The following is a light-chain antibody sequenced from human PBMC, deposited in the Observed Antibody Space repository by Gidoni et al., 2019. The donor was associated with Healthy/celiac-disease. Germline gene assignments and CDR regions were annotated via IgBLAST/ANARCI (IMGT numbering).Light chain of an antibody. CDR1: LSISGW. CDR2: KAT. J-gene: IGKJ1*01. Sequence: DIQLSQSPSTLSASVGDRVTITCRASLSISGWLAWYQKKPGKAHTLLIYKATSLEGGVPSRVSGRGSGKEFTLTISSLQPDDFATYYCQQYNSFWTFGQGTKVEIK. V-gene: IGKV1-5*03. CDR3: QQYNSFWT.